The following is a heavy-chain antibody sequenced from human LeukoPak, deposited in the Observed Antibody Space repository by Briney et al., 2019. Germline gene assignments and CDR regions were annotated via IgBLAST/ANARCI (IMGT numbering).Heavy chain of an antibody. J-gene: IGHJ4*02. CDR2: ISSNGGSR. V-gene: IGHV3-64*01. CDR3: AREYCSGGRCQYYFDY. Sequence: PGRSLRRSCTASGFTFGDYAMSWVRQAPGKGLEYVSGISSNGGSRYHANSVKGRFTISRDNSKNTLYLQMGSLRAEDMAVYYCAREYCSGGRCQYYFDYWGQGNLVTVSS. D-gene: IGHD2-15*01. CDR1: GFTFGDYA.